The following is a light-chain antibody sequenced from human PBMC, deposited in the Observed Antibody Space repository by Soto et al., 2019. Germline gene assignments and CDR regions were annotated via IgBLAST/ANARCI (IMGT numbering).Light chain of an antibody. CDR2: AAS. CDR1: QSISTY. Sequence: DIQMTQSPSSLSASVGDRVTITCRASQSISTYLNWYQQKPGKAPKLLMHAASSLDRGVPSRFSGSGSGKDLTLTISSLQTEDFAAYYCQQCYTTQRTVGQGAKVDIK. V-gene: IGKV1-39*01. J-gene: IGKJ1*01. CDR3: QQCYTTQRT.